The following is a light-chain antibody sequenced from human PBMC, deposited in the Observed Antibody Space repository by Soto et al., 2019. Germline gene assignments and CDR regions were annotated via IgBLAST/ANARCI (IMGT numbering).Light chain of an antibody. V-gene: IGLV2-14*01. CDR1: RSDVGGYNY. CDR3: SSYTRSSTLYVV. Sequence: QSALTQPASVSGSPGQSITISCTGTRSDVGGYNYVSWYQQQPGKAPKLMIYDVSNRPSGVSNRFSGSKSGNTASLTISGLQAEDEADYYCSSYTRSSTLYVVFGGGTKLTVL. J-gene: IGLJ2*01. CDR2: DVS.